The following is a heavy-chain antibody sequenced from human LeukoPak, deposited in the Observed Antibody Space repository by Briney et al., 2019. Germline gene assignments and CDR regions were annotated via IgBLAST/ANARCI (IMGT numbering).Heavy chain of an antibody. CDR3: AQGRVVVAADHAFDI. J-gene: IGHJ3*02. Sequence: GGSLRLSCAASGFTFSSYSMNWVRQAPGKGLEWVSYISSSSSTIYYADSVKGRFTISRDNAKNSLYLQMNSLRAEDTAVYYCAQGRVVVAADHAFDIWGQGTMVTVSS. CDR2: ISSSSSTI. CDR1: GFTFSSYS. V-gene: IGHV3-48*01. D-gene: IGHD2-15*01.